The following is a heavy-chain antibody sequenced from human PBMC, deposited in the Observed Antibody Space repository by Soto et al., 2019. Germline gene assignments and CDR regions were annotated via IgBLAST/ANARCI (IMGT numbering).Heavy chain of an antibody. V-gene: IGHV3-21*01. CDR2: ISSSSSYI. Sequence: GGSLRLSCAASGFTFSSYSMNWVRQAPGKGLEWVSSISSSSSYIYYADSVKGRFTISRDNAKNSLYLQMNNERAEDTAVYYYVKGDFYDSTGAFADAFDILGQGKMGTVAS. CDR3: VKGDFYDSTGAFADAFDI. J-gene: IGHJ3*02. CDR1: GFTFSSYS. D-gene: IGHD3-22*01.